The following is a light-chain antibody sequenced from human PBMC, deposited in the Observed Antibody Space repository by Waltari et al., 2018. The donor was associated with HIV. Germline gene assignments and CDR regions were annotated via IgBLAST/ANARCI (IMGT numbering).Light chain of an antibody. CDR1: QSVSSK. V-gene: IGKV3-15*01. Sequence: EIVMTQSPVTLSVSPGERATLSCRASQSVSSKLAWYQQKPGQAPRLLIYGASTRATGIPTRFSGSGSGTEFTLTISSLQSEDFAVYCCQQFDNWPLTFGGGTKVEI. CDR3: QQFDNWPLT. CDR2: GAS. J-gene: IGKJ4*01.